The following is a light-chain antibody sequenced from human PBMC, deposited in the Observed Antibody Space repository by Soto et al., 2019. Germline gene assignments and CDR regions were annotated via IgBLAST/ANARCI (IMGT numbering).Light chain of an antibody. CDR1: QSLSSK. V-gene: IGKV1-5*03. CDR3: QQYSEYPWT. Sequence: DIQMTQSPSTLSASVGDRVTITCRASQSLSSKLAWYQQRPGTAPKLFSYKASSLEIGVPSRFSGSESGTEFTLTISSLQPDDLATYYCQQYSEYPWTFGQGTKVEIK. J-gene: IGKJ1*01. CDR2: KAS.